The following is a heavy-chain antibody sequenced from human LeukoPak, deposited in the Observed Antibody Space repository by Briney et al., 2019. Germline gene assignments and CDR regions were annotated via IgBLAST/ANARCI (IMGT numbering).Heavy chain of an antibody. J-gene: IGHJ3*02. Sequence: GSLRLSCAASGFTFSSYAMSWIRQPPGKGLEWIGEINHSGSTNYNPSLKSRVTISVDTSKNQFSLKLSSVTAADTAVYYCARPLRYSYGHDAFDIWGQGTMVTVSS. D-gene: IGHD5-18*01. CDR2: INHSGST. V-gene: IGHV4-34*01. CDR1: GFTFSSYA. CDR3: ARPLRYSYGHDAFDI.